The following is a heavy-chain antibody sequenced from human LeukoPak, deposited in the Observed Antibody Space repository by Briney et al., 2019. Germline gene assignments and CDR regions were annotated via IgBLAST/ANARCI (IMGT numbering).Heavy chain of an antibody. V-gene: IGHV3-30*02. J-gene: IGHJ4*02. D-gene: IGHD6-13*01. CDR1: GFTFRSYG. CDR3: AKGGPYSSSWYGMVDY. CDR2: IRYDGSNE. Sequence: PGGSLRLSCAASGFTFRSYGMHWVRQAPGKGLEWVAFIRYDGSNEHYPDSVKGRFTISRDNSKNTLYLQMNSLRAEDTAVYYCAKGGPYSSSWYGMVDYWGQGTLVTVSS.